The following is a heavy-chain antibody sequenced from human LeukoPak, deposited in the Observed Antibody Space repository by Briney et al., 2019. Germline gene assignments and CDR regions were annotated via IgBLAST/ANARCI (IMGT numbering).Heavy chain of an antibody. V-gene: IGHV1-69*13. Sequence: SVKVSCKASGCTFSSYAISWVRQAPGQGLEWMGGIIPIFGTANYAQKFQGRVTITADESTSTVYMELSSLRSEDTAVYYCARGGTTPIDFWSGSLGYYYYYYMDVWGKGTTVTVSS. CDR1: GCTFSSYA. D-gene: IGHD3-3*01. CDR2: IIPIFGTA. J-gene: IGHJ6*03. CDR3: ARGGTTPIDFWSGSLGYYYYYYMDV.